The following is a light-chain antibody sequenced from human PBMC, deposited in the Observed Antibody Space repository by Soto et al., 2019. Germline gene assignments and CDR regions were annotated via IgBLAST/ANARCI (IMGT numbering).Light chain of an antibody. Sequence: EIVLTQSPVTLSLSPGDRGTLSCRASQSVSGHLAWYRQTPGQAPRLLIYGAYTRTTDTPPRFIGAGSGSNFTLTITRVEPADFAVYYCQQYGSSFATFGQGTQVEV. CDR2: GAY. J-gene: IGKJ1*01. CDR3: QQYGSSFAT. CDR1: QSVSGH. V-gene: IGKV3-20*01.